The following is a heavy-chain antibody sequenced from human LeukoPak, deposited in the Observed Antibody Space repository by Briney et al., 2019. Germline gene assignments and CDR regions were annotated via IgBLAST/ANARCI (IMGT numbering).Heavy chain of an antibody. CDR3: ARDSRLWFGELWGAFDI. D-gene: IGHD3-10*01. CDR2: IYHSGST. V-gene: IGHV4-4*02. CDR1: GGSISSSNW. Sequence: SGTLSLTCAVSGGSISSSNWWSWVRQPPGKGLEWIGEIYHSGSTDYNPSLKSRVTISVDKSKNQFSLKLSSVTAADTAVYYCARDSRLWFGELWGAFDIWGQGTMVTVSS. J-gene: IGHJ3*02.